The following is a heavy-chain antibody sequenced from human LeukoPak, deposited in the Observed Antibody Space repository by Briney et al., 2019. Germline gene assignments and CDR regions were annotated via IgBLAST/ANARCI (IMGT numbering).Heavy chain of an antibody. CDR1: GYTFTGYY. Sequence: VASVKVSCKASGYTFTGYYMHWVRQAPGQGLEWMGWINPNSGGTNYAQKFQGRVTMTRDTSISTAYIELSRLRSDDTAVYYCATAPAGWLVPFDYWGQGTLVTVSS. CDR2: INPNSGGT. CDR3: ATAPAGWLVPFDY. V-gene: IGHV1-2*02. J-gene: IGHJ4*02. D-gene: IGHD6-19*01.